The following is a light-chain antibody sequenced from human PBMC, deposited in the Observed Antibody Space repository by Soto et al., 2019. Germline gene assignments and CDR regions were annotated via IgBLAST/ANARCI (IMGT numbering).Light chain of an antibody. CDR3: QSYDSGFSGLV. CDR2: G. V-gene: IGLV1-40*01. CDR1: SSNIGAGYP. Sequence: QSVLTQPPSVSGAPGQRVTISCTGSSSNIGAGYPVHWYQQLPGTAPKLLVAGNRPSGVPDRFSVSKSGASGSLAITGLQAEDEADYFCQSYDSGFSGLVFGGATKVTVL. J-gene: IGLJ3*02.